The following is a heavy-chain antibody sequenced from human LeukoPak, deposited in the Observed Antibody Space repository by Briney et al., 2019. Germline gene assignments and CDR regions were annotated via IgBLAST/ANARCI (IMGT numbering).Heavy chain of an antibody. CDR3: ARVLSGWSSYYFDY. CDR1: GFTVSSNY. V-gene: IGHV3-53*01. J-gene: IGHJ4*02. Sequence: GGSLRLSYAASGFTVSSNYMSWVRQAPGKGLEWVSVIYSGGSTYYADSVKGRFTISRDNSKNTLYLQMNSLRAEDTAVYYCARVLSGWSSYYFDYWGQGTLVTVSS. CDR2: IYSGGST. D-gene: IGHD6-19*01.